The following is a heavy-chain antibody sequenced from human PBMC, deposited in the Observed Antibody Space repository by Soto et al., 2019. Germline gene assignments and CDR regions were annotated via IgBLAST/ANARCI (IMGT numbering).Heavy chain of an antibody. CDR3: AKAGSYYDFWSGRGDYFDY. V-gene: IGHV3-9*01. CDR2: ISWNSGSI. CDR1: GFTFDDYA. J-gene: IGHJ4*02. Sequence: EVQLVESGGGLVQPGRSLRLSCAASGFTFDDYAMHWVRQAPGKGLEWVSGISWNSGSIGYADSVKGRFTISRDNAKNSLYLQVNSLRAEDTALYYCAKAGSYYDFWSGRGDYFDYWGQGTLVTVSS. D-gene: IGHD3-3*01.